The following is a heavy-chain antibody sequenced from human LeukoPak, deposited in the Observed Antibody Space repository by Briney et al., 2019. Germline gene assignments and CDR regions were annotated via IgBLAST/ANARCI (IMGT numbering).Heavy chain of an antibody. CDR3: ARDYHFYYYDNNAHTFDF. J-gene: IGHJ3*01. CDR1: GFTFRNYP. D-gene: IGHD3-22*01. CDR2: ISHDGGNQ. V-gene: IGHV3-30*04. Sequence: GKALSLSCAASGFTFRNYPMHWVRQTPGKGLEGVAVISHDGGNQFYADAVNGRFIISRDTSKNMVFLHMNSLRPEDTARDYCARDYHFYYYDNNAHTFDFWGQGTMVTVSS.